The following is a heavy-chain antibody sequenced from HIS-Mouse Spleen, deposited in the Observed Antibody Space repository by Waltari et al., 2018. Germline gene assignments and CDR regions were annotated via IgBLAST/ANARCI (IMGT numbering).Heavy chain of an antibody. CDR1: GGTFSSYA. Sequence: QVQLVQSGAEVKKPGSSVKVSCKASGGTFSSYAISWVRQAPGQGRERMGRHIPILGIANNTQKFQGRVRITADKSTSTAYMVLSILRSEDTAVYYCARGWFGESHDAFDIWGQGTMVTVSS. D-gene: IGHD3-10*01. CDR2: HIPILGIA. J-gene: IGHJ3*02. CDR3: ARGWFGESHDAFDI. V-gene: IGHV1-69*04.